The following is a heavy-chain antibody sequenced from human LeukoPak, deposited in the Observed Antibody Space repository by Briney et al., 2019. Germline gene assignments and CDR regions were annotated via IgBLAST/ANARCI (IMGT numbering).Heavy chain of an antibody. CDR1: GYIFSVYA. V-gene: IGHV7-4-1*02. Sequence: ASVKVSCKASGYIFSVYALIWVRQAPAQGLELMGWINTNTGNPTYAQGFTGPFVFSLDTSVSTAYLQISSLKAEDTAVYYCARDYTNAVGTTTYLQHWGQGTLVTVSS. D-gene: IGHD1-14*01. CDR3: ARDYTNAVGTTTYLQH. J-gene: IGHJ1*01. CDR2: INTNTGNP.